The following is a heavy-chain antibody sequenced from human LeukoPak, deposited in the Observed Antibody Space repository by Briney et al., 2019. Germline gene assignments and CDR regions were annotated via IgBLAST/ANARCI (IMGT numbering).Heavy chain of an antibody. Sequence: GGSLRLSCAASGFTFSNYAMHWVRQAPGKGLEWVAVIWSDGSQKYYADSVKGRFTISRDNSKNTLFLQMNSLRAEDTAVYYCSKNLAGAMDYWGQGTLVTVSS. V-gene: IGHV3-33*06. J-gene: IGHJ4*02. CDR3: SKNLAGAMDY. CDR1: GFTFSNYA. CDR2: IWSDGSQK. D-gene: IGHD1-14*01.